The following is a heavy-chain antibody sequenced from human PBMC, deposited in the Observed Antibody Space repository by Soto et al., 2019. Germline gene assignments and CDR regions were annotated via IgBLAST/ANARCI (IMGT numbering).Heavy chain of an antibody. CDR1: GGSISSSSYY. J-gene: IGHJ6*02. CDR3: ARVATADYGRDV. V-gene: IGHV4-39*01. D-gene: IGHD2-15*01. CDR2: IYYSGST. Sequence: QLQLQEWGPGLVKPSETLSLTWTVSGGSISSSSYYWGWIRQPPGKGLEWIGSIYYSGSTYYNPSFKSRVTISVDTSKNQFCLKLSSVTAADTAVYYCARVATADYGRDVWCQGTTVNVSS.